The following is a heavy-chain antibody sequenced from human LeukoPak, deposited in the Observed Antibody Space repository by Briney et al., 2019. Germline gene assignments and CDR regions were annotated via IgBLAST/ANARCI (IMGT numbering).Heavy chain of an antibody. Sequence: ASVKVSCKASGYTFTSYGISWVRQAPGQGLEWMGWISAYNGNTNYAQKLQGRVTMTTDTSTSTAYMELRSLRSDDTAVYYCARNYDILTGQYYFDYWGQGTLGTVSS. J-gene: IGHJ4*02. CDR3: ARNYDILTGQYYFDY. V-gene: IGHV1-18*01. CDR2: ISAYNGNT. D-gene: IGHD3-9*01. CDR1: GYTFTSYG.